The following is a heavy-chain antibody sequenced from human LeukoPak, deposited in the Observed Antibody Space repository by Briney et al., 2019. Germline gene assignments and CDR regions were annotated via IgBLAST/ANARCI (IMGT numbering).Heavy chain of an antibody. D-gene: IGHD3-10*01. CDR3: ARQWGDYYGSVLLY. CDR2: INSDGSST. J-gene: IGHJ4*02. V-gene: IGHV3-74*01. CDR1: GFTFSSYW. Sequence: TGGSLRLSCAASGFTFSSYWMHWGRQAPGKGLVWVSRINSDGSSTSYADSGKGRFTISRDNAKNTLYLQMNSLRAEDTAVYYCARQWGDYYGSVLLYWGQGTLVTVSS.